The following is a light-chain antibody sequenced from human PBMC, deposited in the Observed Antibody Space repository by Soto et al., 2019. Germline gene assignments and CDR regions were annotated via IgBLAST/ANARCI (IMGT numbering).Light chain of an antibody. Sequence: EIVLTQSPVTLSLSPGERATLSCRASQSVSSRYFAWYQQKPGQAPRLLIYAASSRATGIPDRFSGSGSGTDFSLTISRLEPEDFAVYYCQRYASSRTFGPGTKVE. CDR3: QRYASSRT. V-gene: IGKV3-20*01. CDR2: AAS. J-gene: IGKJ1*01. CDR1: QSVSSRY.